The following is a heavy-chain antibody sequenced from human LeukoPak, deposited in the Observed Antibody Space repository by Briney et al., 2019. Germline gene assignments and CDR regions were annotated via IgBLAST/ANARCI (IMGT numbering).Heavy chain of an antibody. Sequence: SETLSLTCTVSGGSISSGSYYWRWIRQPAGKGLEWTGRIYTSGSTNYNPSLKSRVTISVDTSKNQFSLKLSSVTAADTAVYYCARARQYQLHPYWYFDLWGRGTLVTVSS. D-gene: IGHD2-2*01. J-gene: IGHJ2*01. CDR2: IYTSGST. CDR1: GGSISSGSYY. V-gene: IGHV4-61*02. CDR3: ARARQYQLHPYWYFDL.